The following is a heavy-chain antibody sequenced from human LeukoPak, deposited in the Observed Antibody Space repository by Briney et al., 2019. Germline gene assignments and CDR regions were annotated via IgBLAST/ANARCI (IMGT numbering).Heavy chain of an antibody. D-gene: IGHD7-27*01. CDR2: ISYDGSSK. CDR1: GFSFSSYG. CDR3: AKVPGPYYFDY. J-gene: IGHJ4*02. V-gene: IGHV3-30*18. Sequence: PGRSLRLSCAASGFSFSSYGMHWVRQAPGKGLEWVAVISYDGSSKYYADSVKGRLTISRDNSKNTLYLEINSPRAEDTAVYYCAKVPGPYYFDYWGQGTPVTVSS.